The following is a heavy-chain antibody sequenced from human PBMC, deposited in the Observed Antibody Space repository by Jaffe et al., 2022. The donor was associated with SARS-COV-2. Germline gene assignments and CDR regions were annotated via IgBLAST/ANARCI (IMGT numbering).Heavy chain of an antibody. D-gene: IGHD4-17*01. Sequence: QVQLQQSGPGLVRPSQTLSLTCAISGDSVSSSSAAWSWIRQSPSRGLEWLGRTYYRSKWYNDYAVSVKSRITINPDTSKKQFSLQLNSVTPEDTAVYYCARELTSNYGRIDYWGQGTLVTVSS. V-gene: IGHV6-1*01. CDR2: TYYRSKWYN. CDR3: ARELTSNYGRIDY. CDR1: GDSVSSSSAA. J-gene: IGHJ4*02.